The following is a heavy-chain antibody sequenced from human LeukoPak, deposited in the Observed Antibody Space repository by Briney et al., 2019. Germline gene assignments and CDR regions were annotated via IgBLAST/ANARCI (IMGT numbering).Heavy chain of an antibody. D-gene: IGHD4-17*01. CDR1: GYTFTGYY. CDR2: INPNSGGT. CDR3: ARASDYGGDWFDP. J-gene: IGHJ5*02. Sequence: ASVKVSCKASGYTFTGYYMHWVRQAPGQGLEWMGWINPNSGGTNYAQKFQGRVTMTRDTSISTAYMELSRLRSDDTAVYYCARASDYGGDWFDPWGQGTLVTVSS. V-gene: IGHV1-2*02.